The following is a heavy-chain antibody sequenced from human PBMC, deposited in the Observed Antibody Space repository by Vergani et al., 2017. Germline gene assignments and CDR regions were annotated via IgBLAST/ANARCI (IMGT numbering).Heavy chain of an antibody. J-gene: IGHJ4*02. CDR1: GYTFTSYY. V-gene: IGHV1-46*03. D-gene: IGHD3-10*01. CDR2: INPSGGST. CDR3: ARDRGDRVIDY. Sequence: QVQLLQSGAEVKKPGASVKVSCKASGYTFTSYYMHWVRQAPGQGLEWMGIINPSGGSTSYAQKLQGRVTMTRDTSTSTVYMELSSLRSEDTAVYYCARDRGDRVIDYWGQGTLVTVSS.